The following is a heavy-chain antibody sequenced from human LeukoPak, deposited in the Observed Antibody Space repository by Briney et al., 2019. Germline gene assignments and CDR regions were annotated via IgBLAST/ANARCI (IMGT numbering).Heavy chain of an antibody. J-gene: IGHJ4*02. CDR1: GFTFDTDW. CDR2: IRTKTDGGTT. Sequence: GGSLRLSCAASGFTFDTDWMNWFRQAPGKGLEWVGFIRTKTDGGTTDNAAPVKGRFAISRDDSRNMLFLQMNSLKTEDTGVYYCTTGGPRRHWGQGTLVTISS. D-gene: IGHD3-16*01. CDR3: TTGGPRRH. V-gene: IGHV3-15*01.